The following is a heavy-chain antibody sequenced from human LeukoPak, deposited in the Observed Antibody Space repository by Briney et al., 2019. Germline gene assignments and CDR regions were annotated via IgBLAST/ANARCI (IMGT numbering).Heavy chain of an antibody. CDR1: GFTFSSYE. Sequence: PGGSLRLSCAASGFTFSSYEMNWGRQAPGKGLEWVSYISSSGSTIYYADSVKGRFTISRDNAKNSLYLQMNSLRAEDTAVYYCARERMDTMGDAFDIWGQGTMVTVSS. CDR3: ARERMDTMGDAFDI. CDR2: ISSSGSTI. J-gene: IGHJ3*02. D-gene: IGHD5-12*01. V-gene: IGHV3-48*03.